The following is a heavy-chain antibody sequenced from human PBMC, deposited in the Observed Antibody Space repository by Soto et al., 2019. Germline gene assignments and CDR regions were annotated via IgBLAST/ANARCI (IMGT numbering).Heavy chain of an antibody. CDR1: GGTFSSYA. D-gene: IGHD2-15*01. CDR2: IIPIFGTA. Sequence: QVQLVQSGAEVKKPGSSVKVSCKASGGTFSSYAISWVRQAPGQGLEWMGGIIPIFGTANYAQKFQGRVTITADESTSTAYLELSSLRSEDTAVYYWARDRPALLLTYYGMDVWGQGTTVTVSS. J-gene: IGHJ6*02. V-gene: IGHV1-69*01. CDR3: ARDRPALLLTYYGMDV.